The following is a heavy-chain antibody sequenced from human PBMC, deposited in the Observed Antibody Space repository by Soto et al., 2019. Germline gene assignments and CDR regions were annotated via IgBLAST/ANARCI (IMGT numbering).Heavy chain of an antibody. J-gene: IGHJ6*03. CDR1: GGSISSYY. D-gene: IGHD4-4*01. CDR2: IYYSGST. CDR3: ARAPGLQSRFYYYYYMDV. V-gene: IGHV4-59*01. Sequence: QVQLQESGPGLVKPSETLSLTCTVSGGSISSYYWSWIRQPPGKGLEWIGYIYYSGSTNYNPSLKSRVTISVDTSKNQFSLKLSSVTAADTAVYYCARAPGLQSRFYYYYYMDVWGKGTTVTVSS.